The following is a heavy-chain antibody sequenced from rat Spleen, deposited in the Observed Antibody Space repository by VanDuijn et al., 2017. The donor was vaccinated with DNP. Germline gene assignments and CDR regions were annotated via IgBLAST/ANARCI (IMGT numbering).Heavy chain of an antibody. D-gene: IGHD1-2*01. J-gene: IGHJ2*01. Sequence: QVQLKESGPGLVQPSQTLSLTCTVSGFSLITNSVHWVRQPPGKGLEWVGAIWSGGSTDYNSALKSRLSISRDTSKSQVLLEMNSLQTEDTAMYFCARWHLYLSYFDYWGQGVMVTVSS. CDR2: IWSGGST. CDR1: GFSLITNS. V-gene: IGHV2-1*01. CDR3: ARWHLYLSYFDY.